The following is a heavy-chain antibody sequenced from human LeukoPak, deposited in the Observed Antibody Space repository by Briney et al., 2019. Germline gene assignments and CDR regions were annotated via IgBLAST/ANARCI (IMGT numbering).Heavy chain of an antibody. D-gene: IGHD1-26*01. J-gene: IGHJ4*02. CDR3: ARHFSGPYWDYFDY. V-gene: IGHV3-7*01. CDR1: GFIISSYW. Sequence: PGGSLRLSCAASGFIISSYWVSWVRQAPGKGLEWVANIKEDGSEKYYVDSVKGRFTIPRDNAKNSLSLQMNSLRAEDTAVYYCARHFSGPYWDYFDYWGQGILVTVSS. CDR2: IKEDGSEK.